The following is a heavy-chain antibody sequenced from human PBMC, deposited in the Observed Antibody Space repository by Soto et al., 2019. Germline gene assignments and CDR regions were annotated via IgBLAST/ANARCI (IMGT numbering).Heavy chain of an antibody. D-gene: IGHD2-8*02. CDR1: GYTFTSYA. J-gene: IGHJ4*02. Sequence: ASVKVSCKASGYTFTSYAMNWVRQAPGQRLEWMGRINTGNGNTKYSQKFQGRVTITRDTSASTAYMELSSLRSEDTAVYYCARDKITGLFDYWGQGTLVTVSS. CDR2: INTGNGNT. CDR3: ARDKITGLFDY. V-gene: IGHV1-3*04.